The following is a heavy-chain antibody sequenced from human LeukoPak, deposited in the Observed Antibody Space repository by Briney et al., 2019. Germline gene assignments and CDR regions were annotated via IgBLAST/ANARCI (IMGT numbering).Heavy chain of an antibody. CDR3: AKDHFGSAVTGLFDY. Sequence: GGSLGLSCAASGFTFHRYAMSWVRQAPGRGLEWVSAISGSGDTTYYADTVKCRFTISRDNSKNTLYLQMNSLRAEDTAIYYCAKDHFGSAVTGLFDYWGQGTLVTVSS. V-gene: IGHV3-23*01. CDR2: ISGSGDTT. CDR1: GFTFHRYA. J-gene: IGHJ4*02. D-gene: IGHD3-10*01.